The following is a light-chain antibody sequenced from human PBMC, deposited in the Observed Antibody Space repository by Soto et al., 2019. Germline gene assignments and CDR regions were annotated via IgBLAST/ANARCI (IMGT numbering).Light chain of an antibody. CDR1: VSDVGGYDS. Sequence: QSVLTQPASVSGSPGQSITISCTGTVSDVGGYDSVSWYQQHPGRAPKLIIYGVNNRPSGVSNRFSASKSADTASLTISGLQAEDEANYYCCSYTNINTRACVFGTGTKLTVL. CDR2: GVN. J-gene: IGLJ1*01. V-gene: IGLV2-14*03. CDR3: CSYTNINTRACV.